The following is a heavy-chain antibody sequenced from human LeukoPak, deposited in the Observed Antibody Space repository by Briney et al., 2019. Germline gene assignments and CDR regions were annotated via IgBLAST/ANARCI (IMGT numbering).Heavy chain of an antibody. CDR3: ARNGVAAAGKGLFYYYYYMDV. V-gene: IGHV6-1*01. CDR2: TYYRSKWYN. J-gene: IGHJ6*03. D-gene: IGHD6-13*01. CDR1: GDSVSSNSAA. Sequence: SQTLSLTCAISGDSVSSNSAAWNWIRQSPSRGLEWLGRTYYRSKWYNDYAVSVKSRITINPDTSKNQFSLQLNSVTPEDTAVYYCARNGVAAAGKGLFYYYYYMDVWGKGTTVTVPS.